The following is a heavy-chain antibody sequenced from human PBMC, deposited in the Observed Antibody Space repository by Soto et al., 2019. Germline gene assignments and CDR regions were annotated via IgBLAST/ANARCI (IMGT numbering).Heavy chain of an antibody. CDR1: GFTFSSYG. Sequence: QVQLVEYGGGVVQPGRSLRISCAASGFTFSSYGMHWVRQDPGKGLEWVAVISYDGSNKYYADSVKGRFTISRDNSKNSLYLQMNSLRAEDTAVYYCAKDRTCRSTSCEVTWFDPWGQGTLVTVSS. CDR3: AKDRTCRSTSCEVTWFDP. V-gene: IGHV3-30*18. CDR2: ISYDGSNK. J-gene: IGHJ5*02. D-gene: IGHD2-2*01.